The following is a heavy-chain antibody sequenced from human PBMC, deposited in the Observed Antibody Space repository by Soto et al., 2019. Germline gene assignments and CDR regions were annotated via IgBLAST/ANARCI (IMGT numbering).Heavy chain of an antibody. CDR2: IIPIFNSA. CDR1: GGTFNNYA. Sequence: QVQLVQSGAEVKRPGSSVKVSCKASGGTFNNYALSWVRQAPGQGLEWVGGIIPIFNSANYAQKFQGRVTITADDSTSTASMELRSLRPDDTAVYYCAREVTVASYSFDFWGQGTLVTVSS. CDR3: AREVTVASYSFDF. J-gene: IGHJ4*02. D-gene: IGHD5-12*01. V-gene: IGHV1-69*01.